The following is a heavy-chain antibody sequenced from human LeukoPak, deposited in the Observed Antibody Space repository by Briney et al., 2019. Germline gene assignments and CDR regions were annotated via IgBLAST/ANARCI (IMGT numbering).Heavy chain of an antibody. CDR3: VRDYYAAGSYYNAYYGMDV. Sequence: GGSLRLSCAASEFTFSNYNMNWVLQAPGKGLEWVSYISSRGDTIYYADSVKGRFTISRDNAKKSLDLQINSLGAEDTAVYYCVRDYYAAGSYYNAYYGMDVWGQGTTVTVSS. V-gene: IGHV3-48*03. CDR1: EFTFSNYN. D-gene: IGHD3-10*01. J-gene: IGHJ6*02. CDR2: ISSRGDTI.